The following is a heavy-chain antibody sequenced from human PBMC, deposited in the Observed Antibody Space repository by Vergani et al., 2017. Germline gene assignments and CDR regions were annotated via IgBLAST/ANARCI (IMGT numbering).Heavy chain of an antibody. V-gene: IGHV3-23*01. CDR2: ISGSGGST. CDR3: ASRTYYYYYMDV. Sequence: EVQLLESGGGLVQPGGSLRLSCAASGFTFSSYAMSWVRQAPGKGLEWVSAISGSGGSTYYADSVKGRFTISRDNSKNTLYLQMNSLRAEDTAVYYCASRTYYYYYMDVWGKGTTVTVSS. J-gene: IGHJ6*03. CDR1: GFTFSSYA.